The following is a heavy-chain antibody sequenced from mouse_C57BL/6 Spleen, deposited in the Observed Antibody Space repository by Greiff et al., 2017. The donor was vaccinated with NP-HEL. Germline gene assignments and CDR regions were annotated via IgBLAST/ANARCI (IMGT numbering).Heavy chain of an antibody. V-gene: IGHV1-4*01. J-gene: IGHJ1*03. D-gene: IGHD2-4*01. Sequence: VQLQQSGAELARPGASVKMSCKASGYTFTSYTMHWVKQRPGQGLEWIGYINPSSGYTKYNQKFKDKATLTADKSSSTAYMQLSSLTSEDSAVYYCARGDYDYDDWYFDVWGTGTTVTVSS. CDR3: ARGDYDYDDWYFDV. CDR1: GYTFTSYT. CDR2: INPSSGYT.